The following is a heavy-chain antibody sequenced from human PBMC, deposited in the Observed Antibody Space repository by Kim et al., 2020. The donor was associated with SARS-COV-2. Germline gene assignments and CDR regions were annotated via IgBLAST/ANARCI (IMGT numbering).Heavy chain of an antibody. J-gene: IGHJ5*02. V-gene: IGHV5-51*01. CDR1: GYSFTSYW. D-gene: IGHD3-22*01. CDR2: IYPGDSDT. CDR3: ARRNCYYDSSGYCCGRAWFDP. Sequence: GESLKISCKGSGYSFTSYWIGWVRQMPGKGLEWMGIIYPGDSDTRYSPSFQGQVTISADKSISTAYLQWSSLKASDTAMYYCARRNCYYDSSGYCCGRAWFDPWGQGTLVTVSS.